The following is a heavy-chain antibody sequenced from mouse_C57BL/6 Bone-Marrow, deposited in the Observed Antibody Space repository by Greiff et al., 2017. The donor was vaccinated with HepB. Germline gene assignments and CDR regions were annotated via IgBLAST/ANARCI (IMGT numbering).Heavy chain of an antibody. CDR3: VRGGGSSPYYFDY. CDR2: IRSKSNNYAT. J-gene: IGHJ2*01. CDR1: GFSFNTYA. V-gene: IGHV10-1*01. D-gene: IGHD1-1*01. Sequence: EVHLVESGGGLVQPKGSLKLSCAASGFSFNTYAMNWVRQAPGKGLEWVARIRSKSNNYATYYADSVKDRFTISRDDSESMLYLQMNNLKTEDTAMYYCVRGGGSSPYYFDYWGQGTTLTVSS.